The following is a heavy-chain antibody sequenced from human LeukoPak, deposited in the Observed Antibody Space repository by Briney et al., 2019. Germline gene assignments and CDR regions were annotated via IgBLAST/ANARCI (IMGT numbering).Heavy chain of an antibody. D-gene: IGHD6-19*01. CDR3: TTIRGSGWSYWYFDF. CDR2: YDGSNI. V-gene: IGHV3-33*01. J-gene: IGHJ2*01. Sequence: YDGSNIYYPDSAKRRFTISKDNSKNTLYLQMNSLRAEDTAVYYCTTIRGSGWSYWYFDFWGRGTLVTVSS.